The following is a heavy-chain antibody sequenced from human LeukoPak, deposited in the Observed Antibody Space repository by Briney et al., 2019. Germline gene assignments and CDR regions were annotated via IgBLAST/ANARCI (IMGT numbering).Heavy chain of an antibody. CDR2: IYYSGST. J-gene: IGHJ3*01. D-gene: IGHD3-22*01. V-gene: IGHV4-39*01. CDR1: GGSISSSSYF. Sequence: SETLSLTCTVSGGSISSSSYFWCWIRQPPGKGLEWIGSIYYSGSTYYNPSLKSRVTISVDTSKNQFSLKLSSVTAADTAVYYCARHVDLYDSSDYYFDAFYVCGPGKMVTVSS. CDR3: ARHVDLYDSSDYYFDAFYV.